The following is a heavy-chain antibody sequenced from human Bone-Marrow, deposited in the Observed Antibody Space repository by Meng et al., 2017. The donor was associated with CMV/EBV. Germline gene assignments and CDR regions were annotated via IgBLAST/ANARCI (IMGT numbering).Heavy chain of an antibody. D-gene: IGHD6-6*01. Sequence: SETLSLTCAVYGGSFSGYDWTWIRQSPGKGLEWIGEINHRGSTNYNPSLKSRVTISVDTSKNQFSLKLSSVTAADTAVYYCARTDSSSSYYRGYYYGMDVWGQGTTVTVS. CDR1: GGSFSGYD. CDR3: ARTDSSSSYYRGYYYGMDV. J-gene: IGHJ6*02. CDR2: INHRGST. V-gene: IGHV4-34*01.